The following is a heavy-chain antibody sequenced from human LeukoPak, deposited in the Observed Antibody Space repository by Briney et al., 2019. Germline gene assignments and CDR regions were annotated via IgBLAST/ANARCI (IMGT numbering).Heavy chain of an antibody. V-gene: IGHV4-30-4*08. CDR3: ARSLVGATGYYYYYYMDV. CDR2: IYYGGST. Sequence: SETLSLTCTVSGGPISSGDYYWSWIRQPPGKGLEWVGYIYYGGSTYYNPSLKSRVTISVDTSKNQFSLKLSSVTAADTAVYYCARSLVGATGYYYYYYMDVWGKGTTVTVSS. D-gene: IGHD1-26*01. J-gene: IGHJ6*03. CDR1: GGPISSGDYY.